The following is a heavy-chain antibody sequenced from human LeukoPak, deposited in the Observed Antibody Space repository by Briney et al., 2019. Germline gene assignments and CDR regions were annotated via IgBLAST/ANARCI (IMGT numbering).Heavy chain of an antibody. V-gene: IGHV1-46*01. J-gene: IGHJ4*02. CDR3: ARGAYYYDSSGYSIDY. CDR1: GYTFTSYY. Sequence: ASVQVSCQASGYTFTSYYMHWVRQAPGQGLEWMGIINPSGGSTSYAQKFQGRVTMTRDTSTSTVYMELSSLRSEDTAVYYCARGAYYYDSSGYSIDYWGQGTLVTVSS. D-gene: IGHD3-22*01. CDR2: INPSGGST.